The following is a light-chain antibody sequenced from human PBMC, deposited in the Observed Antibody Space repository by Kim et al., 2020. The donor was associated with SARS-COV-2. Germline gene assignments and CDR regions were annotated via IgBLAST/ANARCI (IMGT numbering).Light chain of an antibody. Sequence: SPAGERATLSCRASQSVSSSFLAWYQQKPGQAPRLLIYDASSRATAIPDRFSGSGSGTDFTLTISRLEPEDFAVYYCQQYASSWTFGQGTKVDIK. CDR3: QQYASSWT. V-gene: IGKV3-20*01. J-gene: IGKJ1*01. CDR2: DAS. CDR1: QSVSSSF.